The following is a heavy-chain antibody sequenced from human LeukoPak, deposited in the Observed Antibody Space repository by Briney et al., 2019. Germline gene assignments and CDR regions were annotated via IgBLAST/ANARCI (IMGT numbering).Heavy chain of an antibody. CDR3: ARRRGRTFYFDY. CDR2: IYYSGRT. CDR1: GGSISSYY. V-gene: IGHV4-59*08. D-gene: IGHD3-16*01. Sequence: SETLSLTCTVSGGSISSYYWSWIRQPPGKGLEWIGYIYYSGRTNYNPSLKSRVTISVDTSKNHFSLRLSSVTAADTAVYYCARRRGRTFYFDYWGQGTLVTVSS. J-gene: IGHJ4*02.